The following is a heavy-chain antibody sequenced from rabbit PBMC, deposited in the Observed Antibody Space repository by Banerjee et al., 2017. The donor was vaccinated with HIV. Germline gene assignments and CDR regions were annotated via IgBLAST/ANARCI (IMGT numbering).Heavy chain of an antibody. J-gene: IGHJ4*01. D-gene: IGHD2-1*01. CDR3: ARADGDDGWGLNL. V-gene: IGHV1S40*01. CDR2: IDAGSIGAT. Sequence: QQLVESGGGLVKPGASLTLTCKASGFSFSSGYDMCWVRQAPGKGLEWIGCIDAGSIGATYYASWAKGRFTISKTSSTTVTLQMTSLTDADTATYFCARADGDDGWGLNLWGPGTLVTVS. CDR1: GFSFSSGYD.